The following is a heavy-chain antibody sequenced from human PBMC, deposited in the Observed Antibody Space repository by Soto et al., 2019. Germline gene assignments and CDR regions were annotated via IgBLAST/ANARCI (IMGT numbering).Heavy chain of an antibody. CDR3: ARREWFGELLHGIDV. Sequence: GASLKISCKGSGYSFTSYWIGWVRQMPGKGLEWMGIIYPGDSDTIYTPSVQGQVTISADKSITTAYLQWSSLQASATAMYYCARREWFGELLHGIDVWGQGTTVTVSS. V-gene: IGHV5-51*01. J-gene: IGHJ6*02. D-gene: IGHD3-10*01. CDR1: GYSFTSYW. CDR2: IYPGDSDT.